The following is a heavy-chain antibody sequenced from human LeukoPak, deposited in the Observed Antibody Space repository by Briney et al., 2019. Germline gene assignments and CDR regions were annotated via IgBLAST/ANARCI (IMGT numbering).Heavy chain of an antibody. D-gene: IGHD2-21*01. Sequence: SETLSLTCTVSSGSMTNYYWSWIRQPPGKGLEWIGYIYYSGSTNYNPSLKSRISISVDTSKNQFSLKLSSVTAADTAVYYCTSDDSLMAFDIWGQGTMVTVSS. CDR2: IYYSGST. CDR1: SGSMTNYY. CDR3: TSDDSLMAFDI. V-gene: IGHV4-59*01. J-gene: IGHJ3*02.